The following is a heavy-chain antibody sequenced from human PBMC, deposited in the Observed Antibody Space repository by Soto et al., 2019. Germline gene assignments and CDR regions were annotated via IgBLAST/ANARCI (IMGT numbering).Heavy chain of an antibody. Sequence: PSETLSLTCTVSGGAISSYYWSWIRQPPGKGLEWIGYIYYSGSTNYNPSLKSRVTISLDTSKNHFSLKLSSVTAAATAVYYCARVSRDGYNYGYWGQGTLVTVSS. CDR1: GGAISSYY. J-gene: IGHJ4*02. CDR2: IYYSGST. CDR3: ARVSRDGYNYGY. D-gene: IGHD5-12*01. V-gene: IGHV4-59*01.